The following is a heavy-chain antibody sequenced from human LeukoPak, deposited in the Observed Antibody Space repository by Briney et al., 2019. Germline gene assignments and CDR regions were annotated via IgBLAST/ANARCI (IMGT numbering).Heavy chain of an antibody. CDR2: ISYDGSKK. CDR3: AREELGAFDI. J-gene: IGHJ3*02. CDR1: GSTISNYW. D-gene: IGHD3-10*01. Sequence: GGSLRLSCAASGSTISNYWMSWVRQAPGKGVEWVAVISYDGSKKYYADSVKGRFTISRDNSKNTLYLQMNRLRAEDTAVYYCAREELGAFDIWGQGTMVTVSS. V-gene: IGHV3-30-3*01.